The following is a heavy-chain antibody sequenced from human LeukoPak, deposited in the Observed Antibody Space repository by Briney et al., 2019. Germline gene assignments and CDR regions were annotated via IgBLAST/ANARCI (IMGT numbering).Heavy chain of an antibody. J-gene: IGHJ3*02. CDR2: INSDGSST. CDR1: GFTFYDYA. CDR3: ARSSPPYYYDSSGYYGFDI. V-gene: IGHV3-74*01. Sequence: SGGSLRLSCAASGFTFYDYAMHWVRQAPGKGLVWVSRINSDGSSTSYADSVKGRFTISRDNAKNTLYLQMNSLRAEDTAVYYCARSSPPYYYDSSGYYGFDIWGQGTMVTVSS. D-gene: IGHD3-22*01.